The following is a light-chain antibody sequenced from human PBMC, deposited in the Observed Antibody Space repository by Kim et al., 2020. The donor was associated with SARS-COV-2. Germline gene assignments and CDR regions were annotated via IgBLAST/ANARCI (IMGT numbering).Light chain of an antibody. J-gene: IGLJ3*02. Sequence: LPCTGTSSAFGGYTYFSWYQQHPGKAPHLLIYEVSKRPSGVPVRFSGSKSGNTASLTVSGLQAEDEADYYCSSSADSHNFRVFGGGTQLTVL. V-gene: IGLV2-8*01. CDR2: EVS. CDR3: SSSADSHNFRV. CDR1: SSAFGGYTY.